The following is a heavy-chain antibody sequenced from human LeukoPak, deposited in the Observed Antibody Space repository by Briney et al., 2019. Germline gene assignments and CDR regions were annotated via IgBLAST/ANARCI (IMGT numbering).Heavy chain of an antibody. Sequence: AGGSLRLSCAASGFTFSDYYMTWIRRAPGKGLEWVSYISSSSGFTKYADSVRGRFTISRDNAKNSLYLQMNTLRVDDTAVYYCARGSPPGDWGQGTLATVS. CDR3: ARGSPPGD. J-gene: IGHJ4*02. V-gene: IGHV3-11*05. CDR1: GFTFSDYY. D-gene: IGHD3-16*01. CDR2: ISSSSGFT.